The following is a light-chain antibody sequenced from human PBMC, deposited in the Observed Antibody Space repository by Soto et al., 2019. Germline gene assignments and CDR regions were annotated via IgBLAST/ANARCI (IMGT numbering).Light chain of an antibody. J-gene: IGLJ1*01. CDR1: SSNIGATYD. V-gene: IGLV1-40*01. CDR3: QSYDSSLSAHYV. CDR2: GNS. Sequence: QSVLTQPPSLSVAPGQRVTISCTGSSSNIGATYDVQWYQQLPGTAPKLLIYGNSNRPSGVPDRFSGSKSGTSASLAITGLQADDEADYYCQSYDSSLSAHYVFGTGTKVTVL.